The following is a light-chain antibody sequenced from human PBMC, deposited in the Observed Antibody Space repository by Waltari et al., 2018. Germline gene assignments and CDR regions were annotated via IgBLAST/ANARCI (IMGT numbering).Light chain of an antibody. J-gene: IGKJ4*01. CDR1: QSVSTD. CDR3: QQYGSSKLT. CDR2: GAS. V-gene: IGKV3-20*01. Sequence: VSTQSPGTLSLSPGERATLSCRASQSVSTDLAWYQQKPGQAPRLLIYGASSWATGVPDRFSGSGSGTDFTLTINRLEPEDFAVYYCQQYGSSKLTFGGGTKVEIK.